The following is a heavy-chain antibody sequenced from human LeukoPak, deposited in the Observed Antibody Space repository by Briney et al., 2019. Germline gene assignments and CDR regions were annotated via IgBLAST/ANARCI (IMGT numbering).Heavy chain of an antibody. CDR1: GFSFSSHW. CDR3: ARLYSTGCYGGPDY. V-gene: IGHV3-7*01. CDR2: IKQDGSET. Sequence: GGSLRLSCAGSGFSFSSHWMSWVRQAPGKGLEWVANIKQDGSETYYVDSVKGRFAISRDNAKNSLYLQMSSLRAEDTAVYYCARLYSTGCYGGPDYWGQGTLVAVSS. J-gene: IGHJ4*02. D-gene: IGHD6-19*01.